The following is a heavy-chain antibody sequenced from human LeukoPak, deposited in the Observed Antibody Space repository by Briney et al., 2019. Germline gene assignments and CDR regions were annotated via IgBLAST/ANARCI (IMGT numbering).Heavy chain of an antibody. CDR2: IYYTET. J-gene: IGHJ4*02. CDR1: GGSVSDYY. D-gene: IGHD7-27*01. Sequence: PSETLSLTCTVSGGSVSDYYRSWIRQSPGKGLEWIGYIYYTETSYNPSLKSRVTIPADTSKNQFSLKLYSVTAADTAVYYCATRKLGNDYWGQGTLVTVSS. V-gene: IGHV4-59*02. CDR3: ATRKLGNDY.